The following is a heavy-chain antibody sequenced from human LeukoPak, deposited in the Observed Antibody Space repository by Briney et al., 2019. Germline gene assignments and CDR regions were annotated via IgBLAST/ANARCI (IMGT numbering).Heavy chain of an antibody. J-gene: IGHJ4*02. CDR1: GFTLSSYA. Sequence: GALRPSCAASGFTLSSYALSRGRPAPGEGAAGGSAFSGSGGSTYCADSVKGRFTISRDNSKNTLYLQMNSLRAEDTAIYYCARGSDAYCGGDCYSLGYWGQGTLVTVSS. V-gene: IGHV3-23*01. D-gene: IGHD2-21*02. CDR3: ARGSDAYCGGDCYSLGY. CDR2: FSGSGGST.